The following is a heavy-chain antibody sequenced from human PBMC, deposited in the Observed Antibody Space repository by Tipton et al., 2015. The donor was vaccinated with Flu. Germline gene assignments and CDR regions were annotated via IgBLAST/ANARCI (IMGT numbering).Heavy chain of an antibody. J-gene: IGHJ4*02. Sequence: TLSLTCTVSSGSIRSTNYFCAWIRQPPGKRLELIGSIYPSGTTYYNPSLKSRVTISLDTSKNQFSLMLRSVTAADTAVYYCARLSYYDVDLKNFYFDYWGQGALVTVSS. V-gene: IGHV4-39*01. CDR3: ARLSYYDVDLKNFYFDY. CDR2: IYPSGTT. CDR1: SGSIRSTNYF. D-gene: IGHD3-10*02.